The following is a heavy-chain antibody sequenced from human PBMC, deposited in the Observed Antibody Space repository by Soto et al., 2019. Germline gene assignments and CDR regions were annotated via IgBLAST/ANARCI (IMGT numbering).Heavy chain of an antibody. D-gene: IGHD2-2*01. CDR1: GGTFSSYA. Sequence: QVQLVQSGAEVKKPGSSVKVSCKASGGTFSSYAISWVRQAPGQGLEWMGGIIPISDTTNYAQKFQGRVTRTADESTSTAYMELSRLRSEDTAVYSCARSQGSSTSLEIYYYYYYGMDVWGQGTTVTVSS. CDR2: IIPISDTT. CDR3: ARSQGSSTSLEIYYYYYYGMDV. J-gene: IGHJ6*02. V-gene: IGHV1-69*01.